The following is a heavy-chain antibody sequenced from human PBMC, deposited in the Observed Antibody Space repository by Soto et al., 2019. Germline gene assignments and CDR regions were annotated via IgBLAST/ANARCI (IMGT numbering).Heavy chain of an antibody. CDR3: ARHLIPYYGMDV. J-gene: IGHJ6*02. V-gene: IGHV5-10-1*01. CDR1: GYSFTTYW. D-gene: IGHD2-2*02. Sequence: GESLKISCKGSGYSFTTYWISWVRQMPGKGLEWMGNIDPTDSYTNYSPSFQGHVTISVDKSISTAYLQWSSLKASDTAMYYCARHLIPYYGMDVWGQGTTVTVS. CDR2: IDPTDSYT.